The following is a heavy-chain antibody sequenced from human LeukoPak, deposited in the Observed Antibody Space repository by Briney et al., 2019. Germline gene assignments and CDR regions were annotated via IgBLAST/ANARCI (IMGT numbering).Heavy chain of an antibody. CDR3: ARVPRYCSGGSCYSARFDP. Sequence: PGGSLRLSCAASGFTFSTYWMTWVRRAPGKGLEWVAHMKQDESEKYYVDSVKGRFTISRDNAKNSLYLQMDGLRAEDTAVYYCARVPRYCSGGSCYSARFDPWGQGTLVTFSS. D-gene: IGHD2-15*01. CDR1: GFTFSTYW. J-gene: IGHJ5*02. V-gene: IGHV3-7*02. CDR2: MKQDESEK.